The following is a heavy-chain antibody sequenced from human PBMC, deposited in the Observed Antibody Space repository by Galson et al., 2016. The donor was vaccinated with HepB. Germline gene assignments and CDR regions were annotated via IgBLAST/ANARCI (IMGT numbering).Heavy chain of an antibody. CDR1: GYNFTSYW. J-gene: IGHJ4*02. CDR3: ARHTHRVSDFDS. V-gene: IGHV5-10-1*01. CDR2: IDPSDSYT. Sequence: QSGAEAKKPGESLRISCKGSGYNFTSYWISWVRQMPGKGPEWMGRIDPSDSYTNYNPSFQVHVTISLDKSISAVDLQWSSLKASDSAMYDCARHTHRVSDFDSWGRGTLVTVAS. D-gene: IGHD1-14*01.